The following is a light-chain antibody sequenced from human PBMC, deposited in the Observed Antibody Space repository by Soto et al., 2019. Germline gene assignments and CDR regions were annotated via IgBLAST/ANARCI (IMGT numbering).Light chain of an antibody. V-gene: IGLV2-14*01. CDR3: SSYTSSSTRV. CDR1: SSDVGGYNY. J-gene: IGLJ1*01. Sequence: QSALTQPPSVSGSPGQSITISCTGTSSDVGGYNYVSWYQQHPGKAPKLMIYEVSNRPSGVSNGFSGSKSGNTASLTISGLQAEDEADYYCSSYTSSSTRVFGTGTKLTVL. CDR2: EVS.